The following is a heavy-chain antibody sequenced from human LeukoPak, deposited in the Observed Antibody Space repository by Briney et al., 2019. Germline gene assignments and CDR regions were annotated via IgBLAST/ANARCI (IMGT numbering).Heavy chain of an antibody. CDR3: ARDPGGGRGFDY. Sequence: GGSLRLSCAASGFTFSDYTINWVRLAPGKGLEWVSSISGSSNYIYYADSVKGRFTISRGNAKNSLYLQMNSLRVEDTAVYYCARDPGGGRGFDYWGQGTLVTVSS. J-gene: IGHJ4*02. CDR2: ISGSSNYI. CDR1: GFTFSDYT. V-gene: IGHV3-21*04. D-gene: IGHD1-26*01.